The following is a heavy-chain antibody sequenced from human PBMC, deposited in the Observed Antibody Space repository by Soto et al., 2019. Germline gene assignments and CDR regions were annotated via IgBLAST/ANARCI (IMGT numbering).Heavy chain of an antibody. CDR2: IYTSGST. D-gene: IGHD3-10*01. CDR3: ARETYYYGSGSYPTFDY. CDR1: GGSISSYY. V-gene: IGHV4-4*07. Sequence: QVQLQESGPGLVKPSETLSLTCTVSGGSISSYYWSWIRQPAGKGLEWIGRIYTSGSTNYNPSLKSRVTMSVDPSKNQFSLKLSSVTAADTAVYYCARETYYYGSGSYPTFDYWGQGTLVTVSS. J-gene: IGHJ4*02.